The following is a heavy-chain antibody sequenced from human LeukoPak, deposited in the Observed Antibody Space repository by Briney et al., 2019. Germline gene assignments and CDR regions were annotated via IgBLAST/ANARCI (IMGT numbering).Heavy chain of an antibody. CDR2: INGDGSDT. V-gene: IGHV3-74*03. J-gene: IGHJ6*02. CDR1: AFTFSNYW. CDR3: ARVVGDSYGPVIWWGMDV. D-gene: IGHD3-16*01. Sequence: GGSLRLSCAASAFTFSNYWMHWVRQVPGRGLVWVSRINGDGSDTKYADSVKGRFTISRDNAKNTLYLQMNGLRAEDTAVYYCARVVGDSYGPVIWWGMDVWGQGTTVTVSS.